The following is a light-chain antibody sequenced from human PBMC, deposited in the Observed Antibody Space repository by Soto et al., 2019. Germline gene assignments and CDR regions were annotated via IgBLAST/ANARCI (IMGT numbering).Light chain of an antibody. V-gene: IGKV1-5*01. CDR2: AAS. Sequence: DIQMTRSPSTLSASVGDRVTITCRASQRLTSWLAWYQQRPGKAPKLLIYAASTLQSGVPSRFSGSGSGTDFTLAISSLQPDDFATYYCQQLNSYPITFGQGTRLEIK. CDR1: QRLTSW. CDR3: QQLNSYPIT. J-gene: IGKJ5*01.